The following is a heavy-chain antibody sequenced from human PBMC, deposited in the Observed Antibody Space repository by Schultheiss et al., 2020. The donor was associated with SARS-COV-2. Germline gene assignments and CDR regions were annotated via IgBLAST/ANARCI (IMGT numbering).Heavy chain of an antibody. J-gene: IGHJ6*02. V-gene: IGHV3-33*06. CDR2: IWYDGSNK. CDR1: GFTFSNYP. D-gene: IGHD6-13*01. Sequence: GGSLRLSCAASGFTFSNYPLHWVRQAPGKGLEWVAVIWYDGSNKYYADSVKGRFTISRDNSKNTLYLQMNSLRAEDTAVYYCAKIAAAGYYYGMDVWGQGTTVTVSS. CDR3: AKIAAAGYYYGMDV.